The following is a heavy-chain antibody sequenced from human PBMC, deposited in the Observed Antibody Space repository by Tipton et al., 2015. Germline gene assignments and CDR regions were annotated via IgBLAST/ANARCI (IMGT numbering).Heavy chain of an antibody. CDR3: ARGRFGDLPYFDS. Sequence: SLRLSCAASGFSFSDCDMNWVRQAPGKGLEWVSLFSRTGAYIYYADSVKGRFTISRDNAKSSLYLQMNSLRAEDSAIYYCARGRFGDLPYFDSWGQGTLVTVSS. CDR2: FSRTGAYI. CDR1: GFSFSDCD. D-gene: IGHD3-10*01. J-gene: IGHJ4*02. V-gene: IGHV3-21*01.